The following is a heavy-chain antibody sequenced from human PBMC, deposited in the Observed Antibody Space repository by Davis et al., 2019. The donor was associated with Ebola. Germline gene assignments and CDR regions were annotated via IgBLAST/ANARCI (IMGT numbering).Heavy chain of an antibody. Sequence: PSETLSLTCTVSGGSISSYYWSWIRQPPGKGLEWIGYIYYSGSTNYNPSLKSRVTISVDTSKNQFSLKLSSVTAADTAVYYCARGYVADWFDPWGQGTLVTVSS. CDR3: ARGYVADWFDP. CDR2: IYYSGST. D-gene: IGHD1-14*01. V-gene: IGHV4-59*01. J-gene: IGHJ5*02. CDR1: GGSISSYY.